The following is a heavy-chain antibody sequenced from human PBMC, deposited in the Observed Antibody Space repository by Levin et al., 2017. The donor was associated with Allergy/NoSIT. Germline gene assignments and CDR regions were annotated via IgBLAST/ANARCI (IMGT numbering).Heavy chain of an antibody. CDR2: SSSSGSAI. CDR1: GFTFSDYY. V-gene: IGHV3-11*01. D-gene: IGHD5-18*01. J-gene: IGHJ5*02. CDR3: GRDGDGSYGPNHNWFDP. Sequence: GGSLRLSCAASGFTFSDYYMSWIRQTPGKGLEWISYSSSSGSAIYYADSVKGRFTISRDNAKKSLYLQMNSLRADDTAVYYCGRDGDGSYGPNHNWFDPWGQGTLVTVSS.